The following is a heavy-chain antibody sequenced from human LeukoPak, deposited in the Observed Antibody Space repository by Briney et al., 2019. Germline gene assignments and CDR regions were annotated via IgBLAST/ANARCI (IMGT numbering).Heavy chain of an antibody. Sequence: SETLSLTCAVSGYSISSGYYWGWIRQPPGKGLEWIGSIYHSGSTYDNPSLKSRVTISVDTSKNQFSLKLSSVTAADTAVYYCARFAVSGWYGPYYYMDVWGKGTTVTVSS. V-gene: IGHV4-38-2*01. CDR1: GYSISSGYY. CDR2: IYHSGST. CDR3: ARFAVSGWYGPYYYMDV. J-gene: IGHJ6*03. D-gene: IGHD6-19*01.